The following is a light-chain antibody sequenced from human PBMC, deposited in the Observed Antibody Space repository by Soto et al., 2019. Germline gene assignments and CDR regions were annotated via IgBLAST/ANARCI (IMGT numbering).Light chain of an antibody. CDR3: SSYTSSSTLEV. CDR1: SSDLGGYNY. CDR2: EVS. V-gene: IGLV2-14*01. J-gene: IGLJ1*01. Sequence: QSALTQPASVSGSPGQSITISCTGTSSDLGGYNYVSWYQQHPGKAPKLMIYEVSNRPSGVSNRFSGSKSGNTASLTISGLQAEDAADDYCSSYTSSSTLEVFGTGNKLTVL.